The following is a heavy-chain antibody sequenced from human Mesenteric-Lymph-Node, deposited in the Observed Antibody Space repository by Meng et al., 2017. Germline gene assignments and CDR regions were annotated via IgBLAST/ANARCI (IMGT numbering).Heavy chain of an antibody. CDR3: ARHNIYSYGPGGIDY. Sequence: SETLSLTCAVYGGSFSGYYWSWIRQPPGKGLEWIGEINHSGSTNYNPSLKSRVTISVDTSKNQFSLKLSSVTAADTAVYYCARHNIYSYGPGGIDYWGQGTLVTVSS. CDR1: GGSFSGYY. CDR2: INHSGST. J-gene: IGHJ4*02. D-gene: IGHD5-18*01. V-gene: IGHV4-34*01.